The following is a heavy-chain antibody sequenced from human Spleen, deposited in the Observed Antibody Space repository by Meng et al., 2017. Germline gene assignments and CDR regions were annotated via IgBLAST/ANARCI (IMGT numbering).Heavy chain of an antibody. Sequence: QVQLVPSWAEVKKPGASVKVSCKASGYTFTGYYIHWVRQAPGQGLEWMGRIDPNNDHTQYAQNFQGRVTMTSDTSISTVYMELNGLRSDDTAVYYCARDEDISAAGKLFGDYWGQGTLVTVSS. J-gene: IGHJ4*02. CDR2: IDPNNDHT. CDR1: GYTFTGYY. D-gene: IGHD6-13*01. V-gene: IGHV1-2*06. CDR3: ARDEDISAAGKLFGDY.